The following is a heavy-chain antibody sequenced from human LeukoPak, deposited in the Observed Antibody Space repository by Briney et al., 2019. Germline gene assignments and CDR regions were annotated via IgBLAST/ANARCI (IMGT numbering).Heavy chain of an antibody. CDR1: GFTFSSYN. D-gene: IGHD6-19*01. V-gene: IGHV3-21*01. Sequence: GGSLRLSCAASGFTFSSYNMNWVRQAPGKGLEWVSSISSSSSYIYYADSVKGRFTISRDNAKNSLYLQMNSLRAEDTAVYYCARVIAVAGTGDYWGQGTLVTVSS. J-gene: IGHJ4*02. CDR3: ARVIAVAGTGDY. CDR2: ISSSSSYI.